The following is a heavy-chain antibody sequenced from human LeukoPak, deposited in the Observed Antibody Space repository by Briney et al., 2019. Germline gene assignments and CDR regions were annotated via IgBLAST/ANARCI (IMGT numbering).Heavy chain of an antibody. D-gene: IGHD3-10*02. Sequence: SETLSLTCTVSGGSISSISYYWGWIRQPPGKGLEWIGTVYYSETYYNPSLKSRVTISVDTSKNQFSLKLSSVTAADTAVYYCARAGYVSRPGGYYYYMDVWGKGTTVTVSS. J-gene: IGHJ6*03. V-gene: IGHV4-39*07. CDR3: ARAGYVSRPGGYYYYMDV. CDR1: GGSISSISYY. CDR2: VYYSET.